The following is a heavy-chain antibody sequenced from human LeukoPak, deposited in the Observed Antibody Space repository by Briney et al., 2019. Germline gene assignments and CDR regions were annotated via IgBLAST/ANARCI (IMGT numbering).Heavy chain of an antibody. CDR2: TSSSGST. CDR3: ARGALRGFYAFFYMDV. D-gene: IGHD5/OR15-5a*01. V-gene: IGHV4-59*11. Sequence: SETPSLTCTVSGGSISSHYWIWIRQSPEKGLEWIGDTSSSGSTGYNPSLRSRVTISLDTSKNQFSLNLSSVTAADTAVYYCARGALRGFYAFFYMDVWGKGTTVTVSS. CDR1: GGSISSHY. J-gene: IGHJ6*03.